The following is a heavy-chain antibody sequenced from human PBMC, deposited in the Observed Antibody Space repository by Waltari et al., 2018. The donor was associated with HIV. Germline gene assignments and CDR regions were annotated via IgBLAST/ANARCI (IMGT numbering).Heavy chain of an antibody. D-gene: IGHD6-13*01. Sequence: EVQLLESGGGLVQPGGSLRLSCAASGFTFSSYAMSWVRQAPGKGLEWVSAISVSGGSTYYADSVKGRFTISRDNSKNTLYRQMNSLRAEDTAVYYCANGIAAAGPNDYWGQGTLVTVSS. CDR2: ISVSGGST. V-gene: IGHV3-23*01. CDR3: ANGIAAAGPNDY. CDR1: GFTFSSYA. J-gene: IGHJ4*02.